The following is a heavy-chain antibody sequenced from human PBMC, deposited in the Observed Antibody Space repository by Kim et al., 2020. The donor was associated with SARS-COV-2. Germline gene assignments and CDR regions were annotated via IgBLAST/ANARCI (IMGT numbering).Heavy chain of an antibody. CDR1: GFTFSSYA. D-gene: IGHD2-2*01. J-gene: IGHJ6*03. V-gene: IGHV3-30-3*01. Sequence: GGSLRLSCAASGFTFSSYAMHWVRQAPGKGLEWVAVISYDGSNKYYADSVKGRFTISRDNSKNTLYLQMNSLRAEDTAVYYCARDGALRNSDYRENIVVVPAAIYYYYYYMDVWGKGTTVTVSS. CDR2: ISYDGSNK. CDR3: ARDGALRNSDYRENIVVVPAAIYYYYYYMDV.